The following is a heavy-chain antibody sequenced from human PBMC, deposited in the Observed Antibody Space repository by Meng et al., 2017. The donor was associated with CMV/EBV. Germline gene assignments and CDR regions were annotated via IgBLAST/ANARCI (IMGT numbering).Heavy chain of an antibody. CDR2: MNPNSGNT. CDR3: NLDILTGYEAYGMDV. Sequence: ASVKVSCKASGYTFTSYDINWVRQATGQGPEWMGWMNPNSGNTGYAQKFQGRVTMTRNTSISTAYMELSSLRSEDTAVYYCNLDILTGYEAYGMDVWGQGTTVTVSS. D-gene: IGHD3-9*01. J-gene: IGHJ6*02. V-gene: IGHV1-8*01. CDR1: GYTFTSYD.